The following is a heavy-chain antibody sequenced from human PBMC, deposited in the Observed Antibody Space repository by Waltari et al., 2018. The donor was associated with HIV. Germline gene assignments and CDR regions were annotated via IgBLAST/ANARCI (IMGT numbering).Heavy chain of an antibody. V-gene: IGHV1-8*01. J-gene: IGHJ4*02. Sequence: QVQLVQSGAEVKKPGASVKVSCKASGYTFTSYNIYWVRQAPGQGLEWMGWMNPNTGDTAYARKFQSRVTMTRNTSMSTAYMELSSLRSEDTAVYYCARVRRPSGSYYLSYWGQGTVVTVSS. CDR2: MNPNTGDT. CDR3: ARVRRPSGSYYLSY. D-gene: IGHD1-26*01. CDR1: GYTFTSYN.